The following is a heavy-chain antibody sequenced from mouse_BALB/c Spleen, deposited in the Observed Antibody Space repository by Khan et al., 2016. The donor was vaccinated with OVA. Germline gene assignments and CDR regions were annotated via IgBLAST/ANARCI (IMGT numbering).Heavy chain of an antibody. CDR1: GYTFTDYV. CDR3: ARSGYGSLVY. CDR2: IYPGDDST. Sequence: QVQLQQPGPELVKPGVSLKMSCKASGYTFTDYVINWVKQRPGQGLEWIGQIYPGDDSTYFNEKFKGKATLTADKSSNSAYMQLSSLTSEDSAVYFGARSGYGSLVYWGQGTTLTVSS. V-gene: IGHV1-77*01. J-gene: IGHJ2*01. D-gene: IGHD1-1*01.